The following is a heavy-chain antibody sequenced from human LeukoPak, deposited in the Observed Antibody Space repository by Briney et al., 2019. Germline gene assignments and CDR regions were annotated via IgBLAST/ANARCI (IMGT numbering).Heavy chain of an antibody. V-gene: IGHV4-59*01. CDR1: GGSISSYY. Sequence: PSETLSLTCTVSGGSISSYYWSWIRQPPGKGLEWIGYIYYSGSTNYNPSLKSRVTISVDTSKNQFSLKLSSVTAADTAVYYCARETVTTVTTWDYFDYWGQGTLVTVSS. D-gene: IGHD4-17*01. CDR3: ARETVTTVTTWDYFDY. J-gene: IGHJ4*02. CDR2: IYYSGST.